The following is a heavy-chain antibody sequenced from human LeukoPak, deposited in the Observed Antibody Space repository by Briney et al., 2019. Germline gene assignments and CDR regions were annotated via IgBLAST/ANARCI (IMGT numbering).Heavy chain of an antibody. J-gene: IGHJ1*01. CDR1: GYSISSGYH. Sequence: SETLSLTCAVSGYSISSGYHWGWIRQPPGKGLEWIGSIYHSGSTYHNPSLKSRVTISVDTSKNQFSLTLSAVTAADTAVYYCAXXXXWLQPLEYXQHWGQGTLVTVSS. CDR2: IYHSGST. V-gene: IGHV4-38-2*01. CDR3: AXXXXWLQPLEYXQH. D-gene: IGHD5-24*01.